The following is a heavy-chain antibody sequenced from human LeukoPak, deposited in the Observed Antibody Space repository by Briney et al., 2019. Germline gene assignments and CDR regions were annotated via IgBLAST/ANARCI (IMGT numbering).Heavy chain of an antibody. D-gene: IGHD4/OR15-4a*01. J-gene: IGHJ6*02. V-gene: IGHV3-73*01. CDR1: GFTFSGST. CDR2: IRSKANNYAT. Sequence: GALRLSCAASGFTFSGSTMHWVRQASGKGLEWVGRIRSKANNYATAYATSVKGRFTLSRDDSKNTAYLQMNSLKTEDTAVYYCIRGAAGGSYYGFDVWGQGATVTVSS. CDR3: IRGAAGGSYYGFDV.